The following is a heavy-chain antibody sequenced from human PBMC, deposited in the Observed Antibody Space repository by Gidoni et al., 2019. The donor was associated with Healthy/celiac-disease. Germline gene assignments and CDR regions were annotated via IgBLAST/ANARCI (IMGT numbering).Heavy chain of an antibody. CDR3: ARHKWFGDLLGGLSHHYYYGMDV. V-gene: IGHV5-51*01. CDR1: GYTFTNYW. CDR2: IYPGELDI. Sequence: EVQLVQSGAEVKKPGESLKISCQGSGYTFTNYWITWVRQMPGKGLEWMGIIYPGELDIRYSPSFQGQVTISADNSISTAYLQWSSLKASDTAIYYCARHKWFGDLLGGLSHHYYYGMDVWGQGTTVTVSS. J-gene: IGHJ6*02. D-gene: IGHD3-10*01.